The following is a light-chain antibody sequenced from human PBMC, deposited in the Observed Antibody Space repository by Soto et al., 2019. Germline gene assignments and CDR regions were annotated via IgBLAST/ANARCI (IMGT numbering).Light chain of an antibody. J-gene: IGKJ1*01. Sequence: KDMKNSADALAVYPWERATLSCRASQSVGSDLAWYQQKPGQAPRLVIYDIFTRATGVPTRISGSGSGTEFTLTFSRLDPEDFAVYYCLQYGSSPSFGHGTKVDI. CDR1: QSVGSD. CDR2: DIF. V-gene: IGKV3D-15*02. CDR3: LQYGSSPS.